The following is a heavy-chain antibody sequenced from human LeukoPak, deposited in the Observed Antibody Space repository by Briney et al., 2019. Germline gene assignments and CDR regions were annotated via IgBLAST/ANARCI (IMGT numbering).Heavy chain of an antibody. CDR3: ARGAEVLGVVPLYYFDY. Sequence: SETLSLTCTFSGGSLSSYYGSWMRQRPGKGGEWMGHIYYSGSTNYNTSLKSRVTISVDTSKNQFSLKLSSVTAADTAVYYCARGAEVLGVVPLYYFDYWGQGTLVTVSS. CDR2: IYYSGST. V-gene: IGHV4-59*01. J-gene: IGHJ4*02. CDR1: GGSLSSYY. D-gene: IGHD2-15*01.